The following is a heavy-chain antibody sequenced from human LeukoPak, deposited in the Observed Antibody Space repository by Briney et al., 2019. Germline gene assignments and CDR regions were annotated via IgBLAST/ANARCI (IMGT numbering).Heavy chain of an antibody. CDR3: ARDRGDYGDYVLWIGQDAFDI. D-gene: IGHD4-17*01. CDR2: IYTSGST. Sequence: SETLSLTCTVSGGSISSYYWSWIGQPAGKGLEWIGRIYTSGSTNYNPSLNSRVTMSVNTSKNHFSLKLSSVTAAVTAVYYCARDRGDYGDYVLWIGQDAFDIWGQGTMVTVSS. V-gene: IGHV4-4*07. CDR1: GGSISSYY. J-gene: IGHJ3*02.